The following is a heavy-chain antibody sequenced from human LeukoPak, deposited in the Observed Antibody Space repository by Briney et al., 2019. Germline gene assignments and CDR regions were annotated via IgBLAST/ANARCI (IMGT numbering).Heavy chain of an antibody. D-gene: IGHD2-2*01. Sequence: KHGGSLKISCKGSGYSFTNYWIGWVRQMPGKGLEWMGIIYPGDSDTRYSPSFQGQVTISADKSISTAYLQWSSLKASDTAMYYCARLGRDQLLHLHFDYWGQGTLVTVSS. CDR3: ARLGRDQLLHLHFDY. V-gene: IGHV5-51*01. CDR1: GYSFTNYW. CDR2: IYPGDSDT. J-gene: IGHJ4*02.